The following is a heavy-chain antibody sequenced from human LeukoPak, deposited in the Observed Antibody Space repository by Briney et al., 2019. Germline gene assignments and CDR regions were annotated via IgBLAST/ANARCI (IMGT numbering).Heavy chain of an antibody. V-gene: IGHV4-4*02. CDR3: AREGGPYRPLDY. Sequence: SETLSLTCGVSGGSITNTNYWTWVRQPPGKGLEWIGEINLQGSTNYNPSLMGRVAIAVDTSENHISLQLTSVTAADTAVYYCAREGGPYRPLDYSGQGTLVTVSS. J-gene: IGHJ4*02. CDR1: GGSITNTNY. CDR2: INLQGST.